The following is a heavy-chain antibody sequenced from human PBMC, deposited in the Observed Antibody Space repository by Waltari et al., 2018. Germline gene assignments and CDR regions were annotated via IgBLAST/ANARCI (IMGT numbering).Heavy chain of an antibody. CDR3: ARDSGSSSPLFDY. V-gene: IGHV4-30-4*08. D-gene: IGHD6-13*01. J-gene: IGHJ4*02. Sequence: QVQLQESGPGLVKPSQTLSLTCTVSGGSISSGDYYWSWIRQPPGKGLEWIGYIYYRGNTYSNPALKSGVTISVDTSKNQFSLKLSSVTAADTAVYYCARDSGSSSPLFDYWGQGTLVTVSS. CDR1: GGSISSGDYY. CDR2: IYYRGNT.